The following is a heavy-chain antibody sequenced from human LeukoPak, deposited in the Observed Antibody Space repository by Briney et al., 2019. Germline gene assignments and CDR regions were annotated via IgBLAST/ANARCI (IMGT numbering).Heavy chain of an antibody. CDR3: AREPIYGLNFDY. CDR2: ISRSSNYI. Sequence: GGSLRLSCAASGFAFASYSMNWVRQAPGKGLEWVSSISRSSNYIYYADSVKGRFTISRDNANKSLYLQLNSLRAEDTAVYFCAREPIYGLNFDYWGQGTLVTVSS. D-gene: IGHD2/OR15-2a*01. J-gene: IGHJ4*02. CDR1: GFAFASYS. V-gene: IGHV3-21*01.